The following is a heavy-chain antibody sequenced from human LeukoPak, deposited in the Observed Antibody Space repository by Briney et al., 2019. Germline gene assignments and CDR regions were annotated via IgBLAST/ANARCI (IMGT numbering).Heavy chain of an antibody. V-gene: IGHV3-30*03. CDR2: ISYDGSNK. CDR1: GFTFSSHG. CDR3: ATDPVDY. Sequence: GGSLRLSCLVSGFTFSSHGMHWVRQAPGKGLEWVAIISYDGSNKYYTDSVKGRLTISRDNSKNTLFLQMNSLRTEDTAVYYCATDPVDYWGQGTLVTVSS. J-gene: IGHJ4*02.